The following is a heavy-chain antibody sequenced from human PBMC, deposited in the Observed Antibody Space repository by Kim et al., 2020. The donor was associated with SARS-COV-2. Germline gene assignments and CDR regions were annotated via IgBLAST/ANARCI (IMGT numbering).Heavy chain of an antibody. CDR1: GFTFSSYE. J-gene: IGHJ4*02. CDR2: ISSSGSTI. D-gene: IGHD1-7*01. CDR3: ARSALAGTSHFDY. V-gene: IGHV3-48*03. Sequence: GGSLRLSCAASGFTFSSYEMNWVRQAPGKGLEWVSYISSSGSTIYYADSVKGRFTISRDNAKNSLYLQMNSLRAEDTAVYYCARSALAGTSHFDYWGQGTLVTVSS.